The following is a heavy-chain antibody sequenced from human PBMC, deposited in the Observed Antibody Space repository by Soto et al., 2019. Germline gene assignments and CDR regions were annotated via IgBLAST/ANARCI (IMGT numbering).Heavy chain of an antibody. D-gene: IGHD2-15*01. CDR3: SRHLRWQQGYFAY. CDR2: IYYSGST. CDR1: GGSISSSSYY. J-gene: IGHJ4*02. V-gene: IGHV4-39*01. Sequence: SETLSLTCTVSGGSISSSSYYWGWIRQPPGKGLEWIGSIYYSGSTYYNPSLKSRVTISVDTSKNQFSLKLSSVTAADTAVYYGSRHLRWQQGYFAYRGRGPRVTVSS.